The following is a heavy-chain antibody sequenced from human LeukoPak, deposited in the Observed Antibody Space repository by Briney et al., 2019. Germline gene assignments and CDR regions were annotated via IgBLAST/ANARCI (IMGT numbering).Heavy chain of an antibody. D-gene: IGHD3-22*01. CDR3: ARYYYDSSGYYTGMDV. CDR2: IYYSGST. J-gene: IGHJ6*02. Sequence: PSETLSLTCTVSGGSISNTNYYWGWIRQPPGKGLEWIGSIYYSGSTYYNPSLKSRVTISVDTSKNQFSLKLSSVTAADTAVYYCARYYYDSSGYYTGMDVWGQGTTVTVSS. V-gene: IGHV4-39*07. CDR1: GGSISNTNYY.